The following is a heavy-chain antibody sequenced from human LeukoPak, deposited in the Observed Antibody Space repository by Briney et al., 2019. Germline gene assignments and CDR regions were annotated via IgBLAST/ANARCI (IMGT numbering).Heavy chain of an antibody. CDR1: GFTFSSYA. D-gene: IGHD6-19*01. Sequence: GGSLRLSCAASGFTFSSYAMHWVRQAPGKGLEWVAVISHDGSNKYYADSVKGRFTISRDNSKNTLYLQMNSLRAEDTAVYYCARALASVAGTSYYYYGMDVWGQGTTVTVSS. V-gene: IGHV3-30-3*01. J-gene: IGHJ6*02. CDR3: ARALASVAGTSYYYYGMDV. CDR2: ISHDGSNK.